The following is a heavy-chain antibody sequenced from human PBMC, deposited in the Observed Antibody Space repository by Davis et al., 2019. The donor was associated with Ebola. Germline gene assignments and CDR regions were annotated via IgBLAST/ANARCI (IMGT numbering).Heavy chain of an antibody. Sequence: PSETLSLTCAVSGGSFSGYYWSWIRQPPGKGLEWIGEINHSGSTNYNPSLKSRVTISVDTSKNQFSLKLSSVTAADTAVYYCARGGDGYIPGSVLDYWGQGTLVTVSS. D-gene: IGHD5-24*01. V-gene: IGHV4-34*01. J-gene: IGHJ4*02. CDR3: ARGGDGYIPGSVLDY. CDR2: INHSGST. CDR1: GGSFSGYY.